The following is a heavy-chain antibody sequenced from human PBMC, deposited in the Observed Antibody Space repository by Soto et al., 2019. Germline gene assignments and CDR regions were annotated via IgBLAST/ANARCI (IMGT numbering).Heavy chain of an antibody. J-gene: IGHJ4*02. Sequence: QVQLVESGGGVVQPGRSLRLSCAASGFTFSSYGMHWVRQAPGKGLEWVAVIWYDGSNKYYADSVKGRFTISRDNSKNTLYLQINSLRAEDTAVYYCARDARIAVAGTDYYFDYWGQGTLVTVSS. D-gene: IGHD6-19*01. V-gene: IGHV3-33*01. CDR2: IWYDGSNK. CDR3: ARDARIAVAGTDYYFDY. CDR1: GFTFSSYG.